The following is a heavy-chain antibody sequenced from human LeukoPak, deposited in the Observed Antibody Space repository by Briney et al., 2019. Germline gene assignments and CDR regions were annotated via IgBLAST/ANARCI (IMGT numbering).Heavy chain of an antibody. D-gene: IGHD3-10*01. CDR2: INHSGST. CDR1: GGSFSGYY. V-gene: IGHV4-34*01. CDR3: ARTYYLGSGNYLHWYFDL. J-gene: IGHJ2*01. Sequence: SETLSLTCAVYGGSFSGYYWSWIRQPPGKGLEWIGEINHSGSTNYNPSLKSRVTISVDTSKNQFSLKLSSVTAADTAVYYCARTYYLGSGNYLHWYFDLWGRGTLVTVSS.